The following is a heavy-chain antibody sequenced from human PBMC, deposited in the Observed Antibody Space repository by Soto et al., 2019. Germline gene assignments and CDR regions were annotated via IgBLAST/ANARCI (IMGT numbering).Heavy chain of an antibody. J-gene: IGHJ3*02. V-gene: IGHV1-18*01. Sequence: QVQLVQSGAEVKKPGASVKVSCKASGYTFTSYGISWVRQAPGQGLEWMGWISAYNGNTNYAQKLQGRVTMTTDTSTSTAYMELRSLRSADTAVYYCATDWVPKPEPDAFDIWGQGTMVTVSS. CDR2: ISAYNGNT. D-gene: IGHD2-2*01. CDR1: GYTFTSYG. CDR3: ATDWVPKPEPDAFDI.